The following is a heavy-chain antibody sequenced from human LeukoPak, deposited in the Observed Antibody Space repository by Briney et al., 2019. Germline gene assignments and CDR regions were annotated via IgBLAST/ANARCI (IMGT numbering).Heavy chain of an antibody. CDR1: GYSFITLG. D-gene: IGHD3-3*01. J-gene: IGHJ6*03. CDR3: ARDLAVLGVVFTSYMDV. CDR2: ISTYSGNA. V-gene: IGHV1-18*01. Sequence: ASVKASCKASGYSFITLGIAWVRQAPGQGLQWGGGISTYSGNAHYAQRLQDRVTLSKDTATTTAYLEVRNLRSDDTAVYYCARDLAVLGVVFTSYMDVWGKGTPVIVSS.